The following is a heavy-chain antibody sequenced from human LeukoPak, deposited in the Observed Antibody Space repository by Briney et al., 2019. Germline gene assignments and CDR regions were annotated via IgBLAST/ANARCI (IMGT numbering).Heavy chain of an antibody. J-gene: IGHJ4*02. CDR1: GFIFSNYG. D-gene: IGHD5-18*01. CDR2: ISYDGSNK. Sequence: PGRSLRLSCAASGFIFSNYGRHWVRQAPGKGLGGVAVISYDGSNKNYVDSVKGRFTISRDNSKNTLYLQMSSLRGEDTAVYYCAKDHLAGYSYGGYYFDYWGQGTLVTVSS. CDR3: AKDHLAGYSYGGYYFDY. V-gene: IGHV3-30*18.